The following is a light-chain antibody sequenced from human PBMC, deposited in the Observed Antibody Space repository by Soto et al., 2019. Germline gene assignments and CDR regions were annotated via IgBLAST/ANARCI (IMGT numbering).Light chain of an antibody. CDR1: QRVSSN. CDR3: QQYNNWPLT. V-gene: IGKV3-15*01. CDR2: GAS. J-gene: IGKJ4*01. Sequence: EIVMTQSPATLYVSPGERATLSCRASQRVSSNLAWYQQKPGQAPRLLLYGASTRATGIPARFSGSGCGTEFTLTISSLQSEDFAVYYCQQYNNWPLTFGGGTKVEIK.